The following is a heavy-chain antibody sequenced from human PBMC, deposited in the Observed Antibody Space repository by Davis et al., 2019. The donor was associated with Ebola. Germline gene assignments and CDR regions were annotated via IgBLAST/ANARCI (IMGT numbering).Heavy chain of an antibody. CDR1: GYTFTSYG. CDR2: IIPIFGTA. D-gene: IGHD2-2*02. Sequence: AASVKVSCKASGYTFTSYGISWVRQAPGQGLEWLGGIIPIFGTANYAQKFQGRVTITADESTSTAYMELSSLRSEDTAVYYCARDRSDIVVVPAAIFSPKYYYGMDVWGQGTTVTVSS. CDR3: ARDRSDIVVVPAAIFSPKYYYGMDV. J-gene: IGHJ6*02. V-gene: IGHV1-69*13.